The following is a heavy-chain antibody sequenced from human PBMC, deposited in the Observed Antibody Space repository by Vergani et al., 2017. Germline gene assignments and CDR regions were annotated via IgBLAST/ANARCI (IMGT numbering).Heavy chain of an antibody. CDR3: ARDRGVRDGPFGY. J-gene: IGHJ4*02. Sequence: QLQLQESGPGLVKPSETLSLTCTVSGGSISSSSYYWGWIRQPPGKGLEWIGYIYYSGSTYYNPSLKSRVTISVDTSKNQFSLKLSSVTAADTAVYYCARDRGVRDGPFGYWGQGTLVTVSS. V-gene: IGHV4-39*07. CDR1: GGSISSSSYY. D-gene: IGHD5-24*01. CDR2: IYYSGST.